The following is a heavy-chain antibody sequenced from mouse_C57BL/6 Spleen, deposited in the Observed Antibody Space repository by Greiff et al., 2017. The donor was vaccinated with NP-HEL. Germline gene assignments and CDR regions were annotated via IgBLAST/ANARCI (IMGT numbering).Heavy chain of an antibody. J-gene: IGHJ3*01. D-gene: IGHD2-3*01. CDR2: IDPSDSYT. CDR3: ARGYDGYYPFAY. V-gene: IGHV1-69*01. Sequence: VQLQQPGAELVMPGASVKLSCKASGYTFTSYWMHWVKQRPGQGLEWIGEIDPSDSYTNYNQQFKGKSTLTVDKSSSTAYMQLSSLTSEDSAVYYCARGYDGYYPFAYWGQGTLVTVSA. CDR1: GYTFTSYW.